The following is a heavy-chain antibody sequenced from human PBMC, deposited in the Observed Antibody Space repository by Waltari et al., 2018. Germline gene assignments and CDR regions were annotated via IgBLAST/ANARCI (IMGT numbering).Heavy chain of an antibody. D-gene: IGHD3-22*01. CDR2: ISSSGSTI. V-gene: IGHV3-48*03. CDR1: GFTFSSYE. J-gene: IGHJ3*02. Sequence: EVQLVESGGGLVQPGGSLRLSCAASGFTFSSYEMNWVRQAPGKGVEWVSYISSSGSTIYYADSVKGRFTISRDNAKNSLYLQMNSLRAEDTAVYYCARAEYDSSANAFDIWGQGTMVTVSS. CDR3: ARAEYDSSANAFDI.